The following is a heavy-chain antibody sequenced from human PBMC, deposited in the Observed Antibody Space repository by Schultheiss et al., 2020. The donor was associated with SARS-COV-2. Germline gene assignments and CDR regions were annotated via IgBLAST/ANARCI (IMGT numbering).Heavy chain of an antibody. CDR2: IKQDGSEK. V-gene: IGHV3-7*01. CDR3: AGTIGTTSYGMDV. D-gene: IGHD1-7*01. J-gene: IGHJ6*02. CDR1: GFTFSSYS. Sequence: GGSLRLSCAASGFTFSSYSMNWVRQAPGKGLEWVANIKQDGSEKYYVDSVKGRFTISRDNAKNSLYLQMNSLRAEDTAVYYCAGTIGTTSYGMDVWGQGTTVTVSS.